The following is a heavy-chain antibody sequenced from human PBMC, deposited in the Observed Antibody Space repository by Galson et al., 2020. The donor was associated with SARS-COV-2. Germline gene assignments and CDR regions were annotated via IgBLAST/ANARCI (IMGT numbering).Heavy chain of an antibody. V-gene: IGHV4-31*02. CDR3: ARNLVVVLTRGGGYFDL. CDR1: GDSISSADHY. CDR2: TSYNGRT. D-gene: IGHD3-22*01. J-gene: IGHJ2*01. Sequence: SQTLSLTCSISGDSISSADHYWSWIRQPPGKGLECLGYTSYNGRTDSNSSLKSRLNIPLDTSKNQFSLKLSSVAAADTAVYYCARNLVVVLTRGGGYFDLWGRGTLVTVSS.